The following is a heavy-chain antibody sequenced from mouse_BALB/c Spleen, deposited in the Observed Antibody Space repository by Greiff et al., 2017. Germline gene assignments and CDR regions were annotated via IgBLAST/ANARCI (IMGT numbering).Heavy chain of an antibody. J-gene: IGHJ1*01. CDR1: GFTFSDYY. CDR3: ARDQGYGNPYFDV. CDR2: ISDGGSYT. D-gene: IGHD2-1*01. V-gene: IGHV5-4*02. Sequence: DVMLVESGGGLVKPGGSLKLSCAASGFTFSDYYMYWVRQTPEKRLEWVATISDGGSYTYYPDSVKGRFTISRDNAKNNLYLQMSSLKSEDTAMYYCARDQGYGNPYFDVWGAGTTVTVSS.